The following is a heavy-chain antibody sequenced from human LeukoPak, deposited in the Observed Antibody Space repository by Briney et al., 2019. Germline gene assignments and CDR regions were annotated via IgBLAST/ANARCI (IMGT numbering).Heavy chain of an antibody. CDR2: IYDSGTI. Sequence: SETLSLTCTVPGGSIRSYYWSWIRQPPGKGLEWIGYIYDSGTINYNPSLKSRVTISVDTSKTQFSLKLSSVTAADTAMYYCARACATDYFDYWGQGTLVTVSS. CDR1: GGSIRSYY. V-gene: IGHV4-59*01. J-gene: IGHJ4*02. CDR3: ARACATDYFDY.